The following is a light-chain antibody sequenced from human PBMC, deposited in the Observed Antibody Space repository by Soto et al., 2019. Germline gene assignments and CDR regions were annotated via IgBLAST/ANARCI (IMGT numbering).Light chain of an antibody. Sequence: QSVLTQPASVSGSPGQSITISCTGTNSDVGTHNLVSWYQQHPGKAPKLIIYEGTKRPSGVSNRFSGSKSGNTASLTISGLQAEDEADYYCCSYALLFGTGTKVNVL. V-gene: IGLV2-23*01. CDR2: EGT. CDR1: NSDVGTHNL. CDR3: CSYALL. J-gene: IGLJ1*01.